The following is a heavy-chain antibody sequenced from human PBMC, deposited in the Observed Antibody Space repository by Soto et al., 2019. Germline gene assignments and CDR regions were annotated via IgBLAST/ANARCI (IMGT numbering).Heavy chain of an antibody. J-gene: IGHJ1*01. CDR2: INDRGST. Sequence: QLQLQESGPGLVKPSETLSLSCTVSGGSITTSGYYWGWIRQPPGKGLEWIGSINDRGSTYYNPSLKSRVTISVDTSKNQFALKVNSVTAADTAVYYCGSRHFSIAAAGKYWGQGTLVTVSS. D-gene: IGHD6-13*01. CDR3: GSRHFSIAAAGKY. V-gene: IGHV4-39*01. CDR1: GGSITTSGYY.